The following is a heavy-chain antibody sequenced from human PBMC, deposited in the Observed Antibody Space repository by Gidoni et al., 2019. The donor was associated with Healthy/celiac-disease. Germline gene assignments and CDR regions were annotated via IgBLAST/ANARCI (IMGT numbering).Heavy chain of an antibody. J-gene: IGHJ4*02. Sequence: EVQLVEPGGGLVQPGGSLRLSCAASGFTVSSNYMSWVRQAPGKGLEWVSVIYSGGSTYYADSVKGRFTISRDNSKNTLYLQVNSLRAEDTAVYYCARDQLDDYGDSESHWGQGTLVTVSS. CDR3: ARDQLDDYGDSESH. CDR2: IYSGGST. D-gene: IGHD4-17*01. V-gene: IGHV3-66*01. CDR1: GFTVSSNY.